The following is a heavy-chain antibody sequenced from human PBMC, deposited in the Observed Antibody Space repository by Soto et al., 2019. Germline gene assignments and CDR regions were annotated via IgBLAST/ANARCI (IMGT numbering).Heavy chain of an antibody. Sequence: QVQLVQSGAEVKKPGSSVKVSCKASGGTFSSYAISWVRQAPGQGLEWMGGIIPIFGTANYAQKFQGRVTITADESTSTAYMELSSLRSEDTAVYYCATRGKYYYDSSGYYDDYYYYGMAVWGQGATVTVS. CDR3: ATRGKYYYDSSGYYDDYYYYGMAV. V-gene: IGHV1-69*01. CDR2: IIPIFGTA. CDR1: GGTFSSYA. J-gene: IGHJ6*02. D-gene: IGHD3-22*01.